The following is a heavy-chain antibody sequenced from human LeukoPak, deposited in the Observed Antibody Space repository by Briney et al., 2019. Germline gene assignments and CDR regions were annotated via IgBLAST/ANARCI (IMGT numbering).Heavy chain of an antibody. CDR3: TPHTAMIDY. D-gene: IGHD5-18*01. V-gene: IGHV3-15*01. J-gene: IGHJ4*02. Sequence: GGSLRLSCAASGFTFSNTWMSWVRQAPGKGLEWVGHIKSKTDGGTTDYAAPVKGRFTISRDDSKNTLYLQMNSLKTEDTAFYCCTPHTAMIDYWGQGTLVTVSS. CDR1: GFTFSNTW. CDR2: IKSKTDGGTT.